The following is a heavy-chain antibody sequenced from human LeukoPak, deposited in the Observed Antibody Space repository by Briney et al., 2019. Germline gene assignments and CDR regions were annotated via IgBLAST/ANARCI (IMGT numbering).Heavy chain of an antibody. CDR3: ARHNYDILTGNDY. Sequence: PSETLSLTCTVSGGSISSSSYYWGWIRQPPGKGLEWIGSIYYSGSTYYNPSLKSRVTISVDTSKNQFSLKLSSVTAADTAVYYCARHNYDILTGNDYWGQGTLVTVSS. CDR1: GGSISSSSYY. V-gene: IGHV4-39*01. CDR2: IYYSGST. J-gene: IGHJ4*02. D-gene: IGHD3-9*01.